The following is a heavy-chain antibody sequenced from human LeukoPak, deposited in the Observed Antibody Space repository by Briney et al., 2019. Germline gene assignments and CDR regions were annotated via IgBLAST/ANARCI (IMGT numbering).Heavy chain of an antibody. CDR3: ARSTSSLLYGMDV. D-gene: IGHD6-13*01. J-gene: IGHJ6*02. V-gene: IGHV6-1*01. CDR2: TYYRSKWYN. CDR1: GDSVSSNSAA. Sequence: SQTPSLTCAISGDSVSSNSAAWDWSRQSPSRGLEWLGRTYYRSKWYNEYAVSVKSRVTINPDTSKNQFSLQLNSVTPEDTAVYYCARSTSSLLYGMDVWGQGTTVNVSS.